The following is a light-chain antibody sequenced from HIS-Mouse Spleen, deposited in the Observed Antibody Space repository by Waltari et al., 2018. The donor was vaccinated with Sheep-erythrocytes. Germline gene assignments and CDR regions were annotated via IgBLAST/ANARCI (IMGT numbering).Light chain of an antibody. Sequence: DIQMTQSPSSLSASVGDRVTITCQASQDISNYLNWYHQKPGKAPKLLIYDASNLETGVPSRFSGSGSGTDFTFTISSLQPEDIATYYCQQYDNLPYTFGQGTKLVIK. J-gene: IGKJ2*01. V-gene: IGKV1-33*01. CDR2: DAS. CDR3: QQYDNLPYT. CDR1: QDISNY.